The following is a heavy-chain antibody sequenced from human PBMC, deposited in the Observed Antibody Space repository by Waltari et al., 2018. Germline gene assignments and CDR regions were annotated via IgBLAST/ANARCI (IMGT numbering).Heavy chain of an antibody. CDR3: ARATYYDFSSGYSFDN. Sequence: QVQLQESVPGLVKPSETVSLTGSVSGGSMSNYYWNWIRQTPGKGLEWIGYISSSGQTNYNPSLKSRVSVSLDTSKTRFSLRLSSVTAADTAVYYCARATYYDFSSGYSFDNWGQGTLVTVSS. CDR2: ISSSGQT. J-gene: IGHJ4*02. D-gene: IGHD3-3*01. V-gene: IGHV4-59*01. CDR1: GGSMSNYY.